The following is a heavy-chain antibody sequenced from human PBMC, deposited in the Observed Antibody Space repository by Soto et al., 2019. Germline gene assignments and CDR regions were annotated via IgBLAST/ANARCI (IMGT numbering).Heavy chain of an antibody. CDR1: GGSFSGYY. CDR3: ARGQLDIVVVVAATYYYYYYMDV. V-gene: IGHV4-34*01. CDR2: INQSGST. Sequence: SETLSLTCAVYGGSFSGYYWSWIRQPPGKGLEWIGEINQSGSTNYNPSLKSRVTISVDTSKNQFSLKLSSVTAADTAVYYCARGQLDIVVVVAATYYYYYYMDVWGKGTTVTVSS. J-gene: IGHJ6*03. D-gene: IGHD2-15*01.